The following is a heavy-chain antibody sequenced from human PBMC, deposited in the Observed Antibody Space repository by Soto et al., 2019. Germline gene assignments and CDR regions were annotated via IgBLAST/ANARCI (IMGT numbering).Heavy chain of an antibody. CDR2: ISYSGST. V-gene: IGHV4-31*03. J-gene: IGHJ4*02. CDR3: ARGRPMMGAQTCFDY. Sequence: PSETLSLTCTVSGDSVSSGSHFWTWIRQHPGKGLEWLGYISYSGSTYYNPSLNPSLKTRLSISIDTSENHFSLHLSSVNAADTAVYYCARGRPMMGAQTCFDYRGPRTLVTGSS. D-gene: IGHD1-26*01. CDR1: GDSVSSGSHF.